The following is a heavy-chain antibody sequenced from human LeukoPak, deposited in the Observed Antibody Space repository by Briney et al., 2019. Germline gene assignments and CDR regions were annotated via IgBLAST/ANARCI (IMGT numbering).Heavy chain of an antibody. CDR1: GYSINRNYY. CDR3: ARAAGLGATTVSPAYYYYMDV. V-gene: IGHV4-38-2*01. CDR2: FYHRGST. Sequence: SETVSLTRGVSGYSINRNYYGGWTRRPPREGLEWIGNFYHRGSTHYNPSLKSRGTISVDPSQNKCSLTLSSVTAADSAVYYCARAAGLGATTVSPAYYYYMDVWGKGTTVTVS. J-gene: IGHJ6*03. D-gene: IGHD1-26*01.